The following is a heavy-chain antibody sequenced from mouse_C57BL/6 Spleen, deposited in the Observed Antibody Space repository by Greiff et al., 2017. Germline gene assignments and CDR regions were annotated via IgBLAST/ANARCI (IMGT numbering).Heavy chain of an antibody. V-gene: IGHV1-53*01. J-gene: IGHJ4*01. Sequence: QVHVKQPGTELVKPGASVKLSCKASGYTFTSYWMHWVKQRPGQGLEWIGNINPSNGGTNYNEKFKSKATLTVDKSSSTAYMQLSSLTSEDSAVYYCARRIYYDSYYAMDYWGQGTSVTVSS. D-gene: IGHD2-4*01. CDR3: ARRIYYDSYYAMDY. CDR2: INPSNGGT. CDR1: GYTFTSYW.